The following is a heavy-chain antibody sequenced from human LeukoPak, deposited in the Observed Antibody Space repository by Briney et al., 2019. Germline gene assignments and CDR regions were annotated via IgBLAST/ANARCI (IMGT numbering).Heavy chain of an antibody. CDR2: IKSKTDGGTT. CDR1: GFTFSNAW. Sequence: PGGSLRLSCAASGFTFSNAWMSWVRQAPGKGLEWVGRIKSKTDGGTTDYAAPVKGRFTISRDDSKNTLYLQMSSLKTEDTAVYYCTTTLLVPAAIARGGIVDYWGQGTLVTVSS. CDR3: TTTLLVPAAIARGGIVDY. D-gene: IGHD2-2*02. V-gene: IGHV3-15*01. J-gene: IGHJ4*02.